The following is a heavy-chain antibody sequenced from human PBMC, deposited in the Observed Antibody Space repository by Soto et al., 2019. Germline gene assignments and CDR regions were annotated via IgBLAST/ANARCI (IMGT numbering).Heavy chain of an antibody. D-gene: IGHD5-12*01. J-gene: IGHJ4*02. CDR2: ISYSGST. CDR3: ARSSGYDPFDY. Sequence: SETLSLTCSVSGACISSFYWSWIRQPPGKGLEWIGYISYSGSTNYNPSLKSRVTISVDTSKHQFSLRLSSLTAADTAVYYCARSSGYDPFDYWGQGTLVTVSS. CDR1: GACISSFY. V-gene: IGHV4-59*01.